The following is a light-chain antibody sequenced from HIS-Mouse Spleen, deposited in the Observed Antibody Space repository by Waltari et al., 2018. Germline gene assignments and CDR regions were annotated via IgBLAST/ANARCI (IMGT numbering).Light chain of an antibody. CDR1: NSDVGGYNY. CDR2: DVS. J-gene: IGLJ2*01. CDR3: SSYTSSSTEV. V-gene: IGLV2-14*03. Sequence: QSALTQPASVSGSPGQSITISCTGTNSDVGGYNYVSWYQQHPGKAPTPMIYDVSNRPSGVSNRFSGSKAGNTASLTISGLQAEDEADYYCSSYTSSSTEVFGGGTKLTVL.